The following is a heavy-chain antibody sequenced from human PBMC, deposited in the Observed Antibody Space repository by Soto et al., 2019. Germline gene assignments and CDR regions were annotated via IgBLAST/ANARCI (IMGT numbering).Heavy chain of an antibody. V-gene: IGHV3-23*01. J-gene: IGHJ4*02. D-gene: IGHD5-12*01. CDR1: GFTFRNYA. Sequence: EVQLLESGGGLVQPGGSLRLSCAASGFTFRNYAMTWVRQAPGKGLEWVSTIRGSGDSTYYADSVKGRITISRDNSKNTMYLQLNNLDAEDTAVYFCAKGGFTAYFDYWGQGILVTVSP. CDR2: IRGSGDST. CDR3: AKGGFTAYFDY.